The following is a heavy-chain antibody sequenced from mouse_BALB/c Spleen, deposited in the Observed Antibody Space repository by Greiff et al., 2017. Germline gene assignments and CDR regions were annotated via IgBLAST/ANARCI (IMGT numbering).Heavy chain of an antibody. Sequence: EVQLVESGPELVKPGASVKVSCKASGYAFTSYNMYWVKQSHGKSLEWIGYIDPYNGGTSYNQKFKGKATLTVDKSSSTAYMHLNSLTSEDSAVYYCARRDYRYDWFAYWGQGTLVTVSA. V-gene: IGHV1S135*01. CDR2: IDPYNGGT. CDR3: ARRDYRYDWFAY. D-gene: IGHD2-14*01. J-gene: IGHJ3*01. CDR1: GYAFTSYN.